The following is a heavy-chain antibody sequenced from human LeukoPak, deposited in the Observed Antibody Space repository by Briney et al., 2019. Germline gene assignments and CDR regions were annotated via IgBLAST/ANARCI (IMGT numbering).Heavy chain of an antibody. D-gene: IGHD2-2*03. J-gene: IGHJ4*02. V-gene: IGHV3-48*02. Sequence: GGSLRLSCAASRFTFSSYSMNWVRQAPGKGLEWVSYISSRSSPIYYADSVKGRFTISRDNAKHSLYLQMKSLRDEDTAVYYCARGDLDRPETPDYSGQGTLVTVSS. CDR2: ISSRSSPI. CDR1: RFTFSSYS. CDR3: ARGDLDRPETPDY.